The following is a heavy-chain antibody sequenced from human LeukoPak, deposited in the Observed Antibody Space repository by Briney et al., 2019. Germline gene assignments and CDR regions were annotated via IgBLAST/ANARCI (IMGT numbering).Heavy chain of an antibody. CDR1: GFTFSSYA. D-gene: IGHD6-19*01. CDR3: EQPGDGWWGFDY. Sequence: PGGSLRLSCAASGFTFSSYAMHWVRPAPGKGLEWVAVIRFDGSRQHYAESLEGRFTIYRDNSKDTVSLQMSSLRTEDTAYGVREQPGDGWWGFDYWGQGTLVTVSS. CDR2: IRFDGSRQ. J-gene: IGHJ4*02. V-gene: IGHV3-30*04.